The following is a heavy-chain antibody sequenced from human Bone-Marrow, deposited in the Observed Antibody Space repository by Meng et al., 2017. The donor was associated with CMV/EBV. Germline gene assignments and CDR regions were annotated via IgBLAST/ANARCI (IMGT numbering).Heavy chain of an antibody. D-gene: IGHD3-22*01. Sequence: SETLSLTCTVSGGSINSGGYYWSLIRQHPGKGLEWIGYIYYSGSTYYNPSLKSRVTVSVDTSKSQFSLKLSSVTAADTAMYYCARSDSSNYYPHDYWGQGTLVTVSS. CDR3: ARSDSSNYYPHDY. CDR1: GGSINSGGYY. V-gene: IGHV4-31*03. CDR2: IYYSGST. J-gene: IGHJ4*02.